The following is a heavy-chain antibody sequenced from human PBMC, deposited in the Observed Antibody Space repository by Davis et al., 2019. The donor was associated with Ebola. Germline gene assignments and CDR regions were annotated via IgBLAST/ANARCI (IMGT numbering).Heavy chain of an antibody. D-gene: IGHD2-21*01. CDR2: IWYDGSNK. V-gene: IGHV3-33*01. CDR1: GFTFSSYG. Sequence: GGSLRLSCAASGFTFSSYGMHWVRQAPGKGLEWVAVIWYDGSNKYYADSVKGRITISRDNSKNTLYLQMNSLRAEDTAVYYCARTYCGGDCSFDYWGQGTLVTVSS. J-gene: IGHJ4*02. CDR3: ARTYCGGDCSFDY.